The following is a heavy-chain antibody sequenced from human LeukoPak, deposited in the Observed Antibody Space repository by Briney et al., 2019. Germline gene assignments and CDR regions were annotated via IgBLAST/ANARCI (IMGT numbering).Heavy chain of an antibody. J-gene: IGHJ4*02. Sequence: SETLSLTCTVSGGSISSGSYCWSWIRQPAGKGLEWIGHIHSSGNTNYNPSLKSRVTISVDTSKNQFSLKLSSVTAADTAVYYCARRGIVVPTIARWGQGTLVTVSS. CDR2: IHSSGNT. CDR3: ARRGIVVPTIAR. V-gene: IGHV4-61*09. D-gene: IGHD3-22*01. CDR1: GGSISSGSYC.